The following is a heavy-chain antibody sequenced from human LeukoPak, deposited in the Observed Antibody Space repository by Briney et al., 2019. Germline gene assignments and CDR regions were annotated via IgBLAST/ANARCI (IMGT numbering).Heavy chain of an antibody. CDR2: IIPILGIA. CDR3: ASMSMEYYYDSSGYLDY. V-gene: IGHV1-69*04. CDR1: GGTFSSYA. D-gene: IGHD3-22*01. J-gene: IGHJ4*02. Sequence: SVKVSCKASGGTFSSYAISWVRQAPGQGLEWMGRIIPILGIANYAQKFQGRVTITADKSTSTAYMELSSLRSEDTAVYYCASMSMEYYYDSSGYLDYWGQGTLVTVSS.